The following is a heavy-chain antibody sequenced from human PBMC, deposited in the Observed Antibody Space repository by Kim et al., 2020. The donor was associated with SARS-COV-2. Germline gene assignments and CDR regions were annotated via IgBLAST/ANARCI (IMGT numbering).Heavy chain of an antibody. CDR2: VHYTGST. D-gene: IGHD2-2*01. Sequence: SETLSLTCTVSGAFISSSGYYWGWIRQPPGKGLEWIGCVHYTGSTYYNPSLKSRVTISVDTSKNQFSLKLSSVTAADTAVYYCARHSRGTSIRFLGLCQFDYWGQGTLGTVSS. CDR1: GAFISSSGYY. V-gene: IGHV4-39*01. J-gene: IGHJ4*02. CDR3: ARHSRGTSIRFLGLCQFDY.